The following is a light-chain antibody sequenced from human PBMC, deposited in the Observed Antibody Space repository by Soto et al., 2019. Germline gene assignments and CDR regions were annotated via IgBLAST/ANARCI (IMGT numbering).Light chain of an antibody. Sequence: LLVYSSSTLSFYPLERATLSCRASQSVSSSYLAWYRQKPGQAPSLLIYGASSRASGVPDRFSGSGSGTDFTLTITSLEPDDFATYYCHQCQSYPWTFGQGTKVDIK. V-gene: IGKV3-20*01. J-gene: IGKJ1*01. CDR1: QSVSSSY. CDR3: HQCQSYPWT. CDR2: GAS.